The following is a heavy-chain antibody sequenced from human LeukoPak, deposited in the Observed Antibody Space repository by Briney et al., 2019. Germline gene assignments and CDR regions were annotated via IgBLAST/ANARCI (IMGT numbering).Heavy chain of an antibody. V-gene: IGHV3-21*01. CDR1: GFTFSSYS. D-gene: IGHD6-13*01. CDR3: ARDEAAARNYYYGMDV. Sequence: GGSLRLSCAASGFTFSSYSMNWVRQAPGKGLEWVSSISSSSSYIYYADSAKGRFTISRDYAKNSLYLQMNSLRAEDTAVYYCARDEAAARNYYYGMDVWGQGATVTVSS. J-gene: IGHJ6*02. CDR2: ISSSSSYI.